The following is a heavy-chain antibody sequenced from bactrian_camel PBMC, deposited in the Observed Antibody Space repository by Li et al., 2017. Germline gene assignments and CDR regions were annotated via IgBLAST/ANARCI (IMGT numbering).Heavy chain of an antibody. Sequence: QLVESGGGSVQAGGSLRLSCAASGYTYSMTSMGWFRQAPGKEREGVAAIAPSTGSTYYDDSIKGRFTVSHVNSNNTLLLQMNSLKPEDTAVYYCAAVTPGGRVCVATMHPFANLRGQGTQVTVS. CDR3: AAVTPGGRVCVATMHPFANL. J-gene: IGHJ4*01. D-gene: IGHD4*01. CDR2: IAPSTGST. CDR1: GYTYSMTS. V-gene: IGHV3S54*01.